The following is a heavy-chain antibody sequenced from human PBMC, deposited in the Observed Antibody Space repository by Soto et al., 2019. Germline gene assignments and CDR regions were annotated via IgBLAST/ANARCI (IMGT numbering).Heavy chain of an antibody. J-gene: IGHJ2*01. D-gene: IGHD6-25*01. Sequence: SETLSLTCTVSGGSISSYYWSWIRQPPGKGLEWIGYIYYSGSTNYNPSLKSRVTISVDTSKNQFSLKLSSVTAADTAVYYCARHRLLGLIAAYWYFDLWGRGTLVTVSS. CDR3: ARHRLLGLIAAYWYFDL. CDR1: GGSISSYY. V-gene: IGHV4-59*08. CDR2: IYYSGST.